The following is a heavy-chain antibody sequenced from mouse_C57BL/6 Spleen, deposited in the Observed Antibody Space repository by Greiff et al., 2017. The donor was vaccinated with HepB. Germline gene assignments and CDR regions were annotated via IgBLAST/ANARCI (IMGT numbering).Heavy chain of an antibody. J-gene: IGHJ3*01. V-gene: IGHV1-50*01. CDR3: ARRDGGFAY. Sequence: QVQLQQPGAELVKPGASVKLSCKASGYIFTSYWMQWVKQRPGQGLEWIGEIDPSDSYTNYNQKFKGKATLTVDTSSSTAYMQLSSLTSEDSAVYYCARRDGGFAYWGQGTLVTVSA. CDR2: IDPSDSYT. D-gene: IGHD3-3*01. CDR1: GYIFTSYW.